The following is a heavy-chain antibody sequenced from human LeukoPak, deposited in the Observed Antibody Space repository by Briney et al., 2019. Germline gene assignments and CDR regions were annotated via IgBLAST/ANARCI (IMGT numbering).Heavy chain of an antibody. CDR2: INREGNDT. J-gene: IGHJ4*02. CDR1: GFTFNSHW. Sequence: GGSLRLSCGASGFTFNSHWMHWVRQAPGKGLVWVSRINREGNDTIYADSVKGRFTISRDDSKNTAYLQMNSLKTEDTAVYYCTTYTNYFDYWGQGTLVTVSS. CDR3: TTYTNYFDY. V-gene: IGHV3-74*01. D-gene: IGHD2-2*02.